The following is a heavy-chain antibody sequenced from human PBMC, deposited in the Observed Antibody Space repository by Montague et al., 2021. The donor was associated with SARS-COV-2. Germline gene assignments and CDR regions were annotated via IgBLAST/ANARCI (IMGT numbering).Heavy chain of an antibody. CDR1: GFDFSNYW. V-gene: IGHV3-74*01. Sequence: SLRLSCAASGFDFSNYWMNWVRQAPGEGLVWVSHINRDGSYTNHEESVKGRFTISRDNAKNSLNLQMDSLRAEDTALYYCARDSRIVGATGGMDVWGQGTTVIVSS. CDR2: INRDGSYT. D-gene: IGHD1-26*01. CDR3: ARDSRIVGATGGMDV. J-gene: IGHJ6*02.